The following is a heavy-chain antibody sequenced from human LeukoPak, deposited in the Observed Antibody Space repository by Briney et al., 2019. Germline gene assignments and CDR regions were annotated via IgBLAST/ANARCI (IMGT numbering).Heavy chain of an antibody. CDR3: ARGDAAASP. CDR1: GFTFSSFW. V-gene: IGHV3-7*01. J-gene: IGHJ5*02. CDR2: IKQDGSQK. D-gene: IGHD6-13*01. Sequence: GGSLRLSCAASGFTFSSFWMNWVRQAPGKGLEWVANIKQDGSQKNYVDSVKGRFTISRDNAENSLYLQMNSLRAEDAALYYCARGDAAASPWGRGTLVTVSS.